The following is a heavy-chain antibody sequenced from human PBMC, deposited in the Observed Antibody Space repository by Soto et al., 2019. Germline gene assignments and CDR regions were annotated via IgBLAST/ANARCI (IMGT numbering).Heavy chain of an antibody. Sequence: GASVKLSCKASGYTFTSYGISWVRQAPGQGLEWMGWISAYNGNTNYAQKLQGRVTMTTDTSTSTAYMELRSLRSDDTAVYYCARAPRSYYDFWSGPQWDYWGQGTLVTVSS. CDR2: ISAYNGNT. CDR3: ARAPRSYYDFWSGPQWDY. J-gene: IGHJ4*02. V-gene: IGHV1-18*01. D-gene: IGHD3-3*01. CDR1: GYTFTSYG.